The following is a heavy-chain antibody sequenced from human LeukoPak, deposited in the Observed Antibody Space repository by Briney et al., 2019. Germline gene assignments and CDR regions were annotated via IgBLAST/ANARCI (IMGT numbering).Heavy chain of an antibody. CDR2: INQDGSDK. CDR3: ARGPGSSGGYYVGDF. D-gene: IGHD1-26*01. V-gene: IGHV3-7*01. CDR1: RFIFSSYW. J-gene: IGHJ4*02. Sequence: GGSLRLSCATSRFIFSSYWMTWVRRTPGKGLEWVASINQDGSDKYYVDSVKGRFTISRDNAKKSLYLEMNSLRAEDTAVYYCARGPGSSGGYYVGDFWGQGTLVTVPS.